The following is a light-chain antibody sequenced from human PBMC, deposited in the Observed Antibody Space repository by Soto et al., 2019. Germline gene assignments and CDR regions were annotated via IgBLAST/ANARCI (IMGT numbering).Light chain of an antibody. J-gene: IGKJ1*01. CDR3: QQYGSSSWT. CDR1: QSVSSTY. Sequence: EIVLTQSPGTLSLSPGARATLSCRASQSVSSTYLAWYQQQPGQAPRLLIYGASNRATGIPDRFSGSGSGTDFTLTISRLEPEDFAVYYCQQYGSSSWTFGQGTKVDNK. V-gene: IGKV3-20*01. CDR2: GAS.